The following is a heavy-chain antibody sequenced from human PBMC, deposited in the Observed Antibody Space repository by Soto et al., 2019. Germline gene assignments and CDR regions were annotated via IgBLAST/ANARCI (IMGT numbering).Heavy chain of an antibody. V-gene: IGHV4-39*01. CDR2: IYYSGST. D-gene: IGHD2-15*01. Sequence: QLQLQESGPGLVKPSETLSLTCTVSGGSISSSSYYWGWIRQPPGKGLEWIGGIYYSGSTYYNPSLKSRVTISVDTSKSQFSLKLRSVTAADTAVYYCARISACSGGSCYGGVDYWGKGTLVTVSS. J-gene: IGHJ4*02. CDR1: GGSISSSSYY. CDR3: ARISACSGGSCYGGVDY.